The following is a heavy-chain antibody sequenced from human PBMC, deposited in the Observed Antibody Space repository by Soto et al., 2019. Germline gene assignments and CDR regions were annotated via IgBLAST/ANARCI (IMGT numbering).Heavy chain of an antibody. Sequence: ASVKVSCKASGYTFTSYGISWVRQAPGQGLEWMGWISAYNGNTNYAQKLQGRVTMTTDTSTSTAYMELRSLRSDDTAVYYCARAGSGSYYFLSGNYYYYGMDVWGQGTTVTVSS. J-gene: IGHJ6*02. CDR1: GYTFTSYG. D-gene: IGHD1-26*01. V-gene: IGHV1-18*01. CDR2: ISAYNGNT. CDR3: ARAGSGSYYFLSGNYYYYGMDV.